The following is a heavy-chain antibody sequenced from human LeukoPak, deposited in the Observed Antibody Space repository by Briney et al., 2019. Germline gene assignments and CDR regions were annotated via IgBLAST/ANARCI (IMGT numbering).Heavy chain of an antibody. V-gene: IGHV4-4*07. CDR3: ARGLPYSSGWYHRDNWFDP. CDR2: IYTSGST. J-gene: IGHJ5*02. CDR1: GYSISSGYY. D-gene: IGHD6-19*01. Sequence: SETLSLTCTVSGYSISSGYYWGWIRQPAGKGLEWIGRIYTSGSTNYNPSLKSRVTMSVDTSKNQFSLKLSSVTAADTAVYYCARGLPYSSGWYHRDNWFDPWGQGTLVTVSS.